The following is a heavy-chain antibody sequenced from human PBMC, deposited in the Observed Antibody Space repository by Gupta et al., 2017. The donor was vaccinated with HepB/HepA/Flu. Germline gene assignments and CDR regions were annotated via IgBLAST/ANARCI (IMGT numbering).Heavy chain of an antibody. CDR2: ISGSGGST. CDR3: AKDSGYCSGGSCRQTPRETLNWFDP. CDR1: GFTFSSYA. Sequence: EVQLLESGGGLVQPGGSLRLSCAASGFTFSSYAMSWVRQAPGKGLEWVSAISGSGGSTYYADSVKGRFTISRDNAKNTLYLQMNSLRAEDTAVYYGAKDSGYCSGGSCRQTPRETLNWFDPWGQGTLVTVSS. V-gene: IGHV3-23*01. D-gene: IGHD2-15*01. J-gene: IGHJ5*02.